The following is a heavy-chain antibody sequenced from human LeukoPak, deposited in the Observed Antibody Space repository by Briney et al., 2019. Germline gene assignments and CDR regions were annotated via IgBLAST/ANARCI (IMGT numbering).Heavy chain of an antibody. Sequence: GGSLRLSCTASGFTFGDYAMSWVRQAPGKGLEWVGFIRSKAYGGTTEYAASVKGRFTISRDDSKSIAYLQMNSLKTEDTAVYYCTRMVRGVNWELMDYWGQGTLVTVSS. CDR3: TRMVRGVNWELMDY. J-gene: IGHJ4*02. D-gene: IGHD3-10*01. V-gene: IGHV3-49*04. CDR2: IRSKAYGGTT. CDR1: GFTFGDYA.